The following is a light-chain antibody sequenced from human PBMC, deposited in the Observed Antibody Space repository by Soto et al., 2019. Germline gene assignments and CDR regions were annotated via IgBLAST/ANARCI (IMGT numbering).Light chain of an antibody. CDR3: AAWDDSRGHVV. J-gene: IGLJ2*01. V-gene: IGLV1-36*01. CDR1: SSNIGNNA. Sequence: QSVLTQPPSVSEAPRQRVTISCSGSSSNIGNNAVNWYQQLPGKAPKLLIYYDDLLPSGVSDRFSGSKSGTSASLAISGLQSEDEADYYCAAWDDSRGHVVFGGGTKLTVL. CDR2: YDD.